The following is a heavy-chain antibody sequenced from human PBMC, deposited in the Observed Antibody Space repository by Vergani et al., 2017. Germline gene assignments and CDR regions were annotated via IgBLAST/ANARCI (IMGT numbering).Heavy chain of an antibody. Sequence: QVQLVQSGAEVKKPGASVKVSCKASGYNFTGYYMHWVRQAPGQGLEWMGWINPNSGGTNYAKEFQGRVTMTRDTSSSTAYMELRRLRSDDTAVYYCARNHWNMDSLDYWGQGTLVTVSS. CDR1: GYNFTGYY. CDR3: ARNHWNMDSLDY. J-gene: IGHJ4*02. CDR2: INPNSGGT. V-gene: IGHV1-2*02. D-gene: IGHD1/OR15-1a*01.